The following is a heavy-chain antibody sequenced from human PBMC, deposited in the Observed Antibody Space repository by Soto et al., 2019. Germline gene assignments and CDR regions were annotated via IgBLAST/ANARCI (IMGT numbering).Heavy chain of an antibody. V-gene: IGHV4-4*02. D-gene: IGHD6-25*01. CDR3: ARGETQQQRDY. J-gene: IGHJ4*02. Sequence: QVQLQESGPGLVKPSGTLSLTCAVSGDSISNSHWWSWVRQPPGKGLEWIGEIHHSGSTKYNPSLEXRIXXSXYRSKNTFFLRLTSVTAADTAVYFCARGETQQQRDYWGQGTLVTVSS. CDR2: IHHSGST. CDR1: GDSISNSHW.